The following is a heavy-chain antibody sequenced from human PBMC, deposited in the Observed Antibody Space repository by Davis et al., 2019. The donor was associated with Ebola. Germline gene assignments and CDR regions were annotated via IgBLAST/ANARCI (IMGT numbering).Heavy chain of an antibody. CDR2: IYYSGST. CDR1: GGSISSGDYY. J-gene: IGHJ4*02. CDR3: ARVVADVDDYGPFDY. Sequence: PSETLSLTCTVSGGSISSGDYYWSWIRQPPGKGLEWIGYIYYSGSTYYNPSLKSRVTISVDTSKNQFSLKLSSVTAADTAVYYCARVVADVDDYGPFDYWGQGTLVTVSS. V-gene: IGHV4-30-4*02. D-gene: IGHD4-17*01.